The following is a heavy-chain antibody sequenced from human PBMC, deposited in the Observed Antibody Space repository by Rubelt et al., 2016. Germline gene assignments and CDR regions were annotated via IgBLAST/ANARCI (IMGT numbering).Heavy chain of an antibody. CDR3: ARGSYYLDY. D-gene: IGHD2-21*01. V-gene: IGHV3-74*01. Sequence: QVPGKGLVWVSRINSDGSSTSYVDSVKGRFTISRDNAKNTLYLQMNSLRDEDTAVYYCARGSYYLDYWGQGTLVTVSS. CDR2: INSDGSST. J-gene: IGHJ4*02.